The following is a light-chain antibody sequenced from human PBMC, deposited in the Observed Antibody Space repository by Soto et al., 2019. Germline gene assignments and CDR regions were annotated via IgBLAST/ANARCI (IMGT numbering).Light chain of an antibody. V-gene: IGLV1-47*01. J-gene: IGLJ3*02. CDR3: AAWDDSLSGGV. CDR1: NSNIGSYY. CDR2: RNN. Sequence: QSVLTQPPSASGTPGQRVTISCSGRNSNIGSYYVYWYQQLPGTAPKLLIYRNNQRPSGVPDRFSGSKSGTSASLAISGLRSEDEADYYCAAWDDSLSGGVFGGGTKLTVL.